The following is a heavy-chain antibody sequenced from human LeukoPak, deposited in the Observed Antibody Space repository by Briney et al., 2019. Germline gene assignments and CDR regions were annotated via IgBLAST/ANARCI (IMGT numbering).Heavy chain of an antibody. CDR1: GYTFTSYD. J-gene: IGHJ4*02. CDR2: MNPNSGNT. CDR3: ARETYYYDSSGLRGYYFDY. Sequence: GASVKVSCKASGYTFTSYDINWVRQATGQGLEWMGWMNPNSGNTGYAQKFQGRVTMTRNTSISTAYMELSSLGSEDTAVYYCARETYYYDSSGLRGYYFDYWGQGTLVTVSS. V-gene: IGHV1-8*01. D-gene: IGHD3-22*01.